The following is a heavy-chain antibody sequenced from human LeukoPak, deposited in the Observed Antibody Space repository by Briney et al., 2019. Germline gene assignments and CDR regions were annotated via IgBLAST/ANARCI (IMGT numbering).Heavy chain of an antibody. D-gene: IGHD6-13*01. V-gene: IGHV3-30*03. Sequence: GGSLRLSCAASGFTFSSYGMHWVRQAPGKGLEWVAVISYDGSNKYYADSVKGRFTISRDNAKNSLYLQMNSLRAEDTAVYYCARVGGSSWYGAFDIWGQGTMVTVSS. J-gene: IGHJ3*02. CDR2: ISYDGSNK. CDR3: ARVGGSSWYGAFDI. CDR1: GFTFSSYG.